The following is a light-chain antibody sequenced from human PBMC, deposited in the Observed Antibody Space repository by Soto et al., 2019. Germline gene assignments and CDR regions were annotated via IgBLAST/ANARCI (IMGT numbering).Light chain of an antibody. Sequence: TLSLSPGERATLSCRASQSVSSSYLAWYQQKPGQAPRLLIYGASTRATGIPARFSGSGSGTEFTLTISSLQSEDFAVYYCQQYNNWPRTFGQGTRLEIK. CDR1: QSVSSSY. J-gene: IGKJ5*01. CDR2: GAS. V-gene: IGKV3-15*01. CDR3: QQYNNWPRT.